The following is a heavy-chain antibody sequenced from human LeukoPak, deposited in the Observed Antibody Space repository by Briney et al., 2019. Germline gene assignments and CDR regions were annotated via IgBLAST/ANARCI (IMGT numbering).Heavy chain of an antibody. Sequence: GGSLRLSCAASGFTFSSYNMNWVRQAPGKGLEWVSYISSSSSYIYYADSVKGRFTISRDNAKNSLYLQMNSLRAEDTAVYYCAREVAGTGDVDYWGRGTLVTVSS. CDR1: GFTFSSYN. D-gene: IGHD6-19*01. CDR2: ISSSSSYI. V-gene: IGHV3-21*01. J-gene: IGHJ4*02. CDR3: AREVAGTGDVDY.